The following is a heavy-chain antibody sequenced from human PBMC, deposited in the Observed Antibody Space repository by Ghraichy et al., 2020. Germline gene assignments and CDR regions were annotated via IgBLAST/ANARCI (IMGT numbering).Heavy chain of an antibody. CDR3: AKVAAGTEGVFSY. D-gene: IGHD6-13*01. CDR1: GFTFSSYA. V-gene: IGHV3-23*01. J-gene: IGHJ4*02. Sequence: LSLTCAASGFTFSSYAMSWVRQAPGKGLEWVSAISGSGGSTYYADSVKGRFTISRDNSKNTLYLQMNSLRAEDTAVYYCAKVAAGTEGVFSYWGQGTLVTVSS. CDR2: ISGSGGST.